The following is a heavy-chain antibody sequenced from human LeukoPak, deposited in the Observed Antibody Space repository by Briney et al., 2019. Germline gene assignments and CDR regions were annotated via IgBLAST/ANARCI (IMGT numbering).Heavy chain of an antibody. J-gene: IGHJ5*02. CDR1: GYTFTSYY. Sequence: GASVKVSCKASGYTFTSYYMHWVRQAPGQGLEWMGILNPSGGSTSYAQKFQGRVTMTRDTSTSTVYMELSSLRSEDTAVYYCARDAIVVVPAAPRLEGRFDPWGQGTLVTVSS. CDR3: ARDAIVVVPAAPRLEGRFDP. V-gene: IGHV1-46*01. CDR2: LNPSGGST. D-gene: IGHD2-2*01.